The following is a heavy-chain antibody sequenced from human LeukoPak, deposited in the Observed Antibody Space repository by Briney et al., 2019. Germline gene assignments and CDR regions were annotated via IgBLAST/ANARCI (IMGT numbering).Heavy chain of an antibody. D-gene: IGHD3-3*01. CDR2: IYASGNT. CDR1: GGSISSYY. V-gene: IGHV4-4*07. CDR3: ARAVYNFWSGYPNFDY. J-gene: IGHJ4*02. Sequence: PSETLSLTCTVSGGSISSYYWSWVRQPAGKGLEWIGRIYASGNTNYNPSLKGRVTMSLDTSKNQFSLNLSSVTAADTAVYYCARAVYNFWSGYPNFDYWGQGTLVTVSS.